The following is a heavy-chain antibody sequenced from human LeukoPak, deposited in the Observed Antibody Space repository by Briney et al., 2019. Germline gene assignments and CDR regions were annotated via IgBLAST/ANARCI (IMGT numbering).Heavy chain of an antibody. CDR3: ARRGGDGYDY. D-gene: IGHD5-24*01. J-gene: IGHJ4*02. V-gene: IGHV4-39*01. CDR1: GGSISRSTYY. Sequence: SETLSLTCTVSGGSISRSTYYWGWIRQPPGRGLEWIGSIYYSGNTYYNPSLKSRVTISLDTSKNQFSLKLSSVTAADTAVYYCARRGGDGYDYWGQGTLVTVSS. CDR2: IYYSGNT.